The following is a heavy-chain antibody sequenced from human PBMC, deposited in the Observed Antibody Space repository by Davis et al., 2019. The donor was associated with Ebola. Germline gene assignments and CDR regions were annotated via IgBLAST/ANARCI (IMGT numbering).Heavy chain of an antibody. Sequence: GGSLRLSCAASGFTFSSYWMSWVRQAPGKGLEWVANIKQDGSEKYYADSVKGRFTISRDNSKNTLYLQMNSLRAEDTAVYYCAKDLWDFGVVAAGYWGQGTLVIVSS. V-gene: IGHV3-7*01. CDR2: IKQDGSEK. J-gene: IGHJ4*02. CDR1: GFTFSSYW. CDR3: AKDLWDFGVVAAGY. D-gene: IGHD2-15*01.